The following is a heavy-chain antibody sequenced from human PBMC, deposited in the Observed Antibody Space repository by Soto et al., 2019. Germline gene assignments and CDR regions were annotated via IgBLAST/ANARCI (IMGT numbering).Heavy chain of an antibody. V-gene: IGHV4-30-4*01. CDR3: ARSKIYDSSGYTPGSFDY. D-gene: IGHD3-22*01. J-gene: IGHJ4*02. Sequence: SETLSLTCTVSGGSISSGDYYWSWIRQPPGKGLEWIGYIYYSGSTYYNPSLKSRVTISVDTSKNQFSLKLSSVTAADTAVYYCARSKIYDSSGYTPGSFDYWGQGTLVIVSS. CDR1: GGSISSGDYY. CDR2: IYYSGST.